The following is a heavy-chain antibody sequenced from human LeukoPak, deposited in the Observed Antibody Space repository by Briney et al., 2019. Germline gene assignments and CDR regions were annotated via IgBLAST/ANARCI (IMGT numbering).Heavy chain of an antibody. J-gene: IGHJ5*02. CDR3: AKDQGEYYDILTGPPAFDP. CDR2: ISYDGSNK. V-gene: IGHV3-30*18. CDR1: GFTFSSYG. D-gene: IGHD3-9*01. Sequence: GGSLRLSCAASGFTFSSYGMHWVRQAPGKGLECVSVISYDGSNKYYADSVKGRFTLSRDNSKNTLYLQNSLRAEDTAVYYCAKDQGEYYDILTGPPAFDPWGQGTLVTVSS.